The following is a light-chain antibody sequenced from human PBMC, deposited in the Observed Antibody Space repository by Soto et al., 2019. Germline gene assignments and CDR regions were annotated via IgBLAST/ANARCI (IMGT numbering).Light chain of an antibody. V-gene: IGKV3-11*01. CDR3: QQRSNWPPSIT. Sequence: EIVMTQSPATLSVSPGERATLSCRAGQSVSSYLAWYQQKPGQAPRLLIYDASNRATGIPARFSGSGSGTDFTLTISSLEPEDFAVYYCQQRSNWPPSITFGQGTRLEI. CDR1: QSVSSY. CDR2: DAS. J-gene: IGKJ5*01.